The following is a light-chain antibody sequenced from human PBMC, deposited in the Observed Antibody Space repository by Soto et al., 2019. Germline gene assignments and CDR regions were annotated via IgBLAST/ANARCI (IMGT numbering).Light chain of an antibody. Sequence: QSVLTQPPSASGTPGQRVTISCSGSSSNIGSNTVNWYQQLPGTAPKLLIYSHNQRPSGVPDRFSGSKSGTSASLAISGLQSEDEDDYYCPAWEDSRNGVVFGGGTKVTVL. CDR2: SHN. CDR3: PAWEDSRNGVV. J-gene: IGLJ2*01. CDR1: SSNIGSNT. V-gene: IGLV1-44*01.